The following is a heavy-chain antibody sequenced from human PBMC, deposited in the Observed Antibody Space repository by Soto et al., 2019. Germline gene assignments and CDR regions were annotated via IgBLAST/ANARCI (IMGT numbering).Heavy chain of an antibody. V-gene: IGHV3-23*01. CDR2: ISASGDTT. Sequence: PGGSLRLSCTASEVTFSSYAITWVRQAPGKGLEWVSNISASGDTTYYADSVKGRFAISRDNSKNTLYLQMSSLTVEDTAVYYCAKDRGGVPGYFYPAMDVWGQGTTVTVSS. J-gene: IGHJ6*02. CDR3: AKDRGGVPGYFYPAMDV. CDR1: EVTFSSYA. D-gene: IGHD3-16*01.